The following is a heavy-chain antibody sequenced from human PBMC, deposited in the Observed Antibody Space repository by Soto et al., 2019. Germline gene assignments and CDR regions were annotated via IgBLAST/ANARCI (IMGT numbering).Heavy chain of an antibody. V-gene: IGHV1-18*01. J-gene: IGHJ6*02. CDR2: ISAYNGNT. Sequence: QVQLVQSGAEVKKPGASVKVSCKASGYTFTSYGISWVRQAPGQGLEWMGWISAYNGNTNYAQKLQGRVTMTTDTXXSXAXXELRSLRSDDTAVYYCARSELLWFGESSYYYGMDVWGQGTTVTVSS. CDR1: GYTFTSYG. D-gene: IGHD3-10*01. CDR3: ARSELLWFGESSYYYGMDV.